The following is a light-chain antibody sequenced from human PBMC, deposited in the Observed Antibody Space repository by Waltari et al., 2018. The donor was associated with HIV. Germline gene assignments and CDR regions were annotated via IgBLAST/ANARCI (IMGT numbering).Light chain of an antibody. CDR3: QQYHAYPVT. Sequence: DIQMTQSPAPLSASVGDRVTIHCRASQNINRCLAWYQQRPGQPPKFLIYQASCLESGVPSRFSGSGSGTLFTLTINSLQPADFATYYCQQYHAYPVTFGGGTKVESK. V-gene: IGKV1-5*01. J-gene: IGKJ4*01. CDR1: QNINRC. CDR2: QAS.